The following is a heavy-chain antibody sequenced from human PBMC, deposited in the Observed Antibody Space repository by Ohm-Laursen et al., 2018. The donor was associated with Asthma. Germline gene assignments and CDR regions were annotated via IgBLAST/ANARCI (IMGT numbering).Heavy chain of an antibody. CDR2: ISSTGGST. CDR3: AKVGLTYYNAMDV. J-gene: IGHJ6*02. D-gene: IGHD4/OR15-4a*01. V-gene: IGHV3-23*01. CDR1: KFTFSNYA. Sequence: LRLSCTASKFTFSNYAMNWVRQPPGKGLEWVSEISSTGGSTDYADSVKGRFTTSRDNSKSTMYLQMNSLRAEDTAVYYCAKVGLTYYNAMDVWGQGTTVTVSS.